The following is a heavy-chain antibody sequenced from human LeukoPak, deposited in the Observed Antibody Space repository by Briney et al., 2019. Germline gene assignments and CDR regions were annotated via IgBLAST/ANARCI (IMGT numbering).Heavy chain of an antibody. D-gene: IGHD6-13*01. Sequence: GASVKVSCKASGYTFTSYGISWVRQAPGQGLEWMGWISAYNGNTNYVQKLQGRVTVTTDTSTSTAYMELRSLRSDDTAVYYCARVIAAAGTDYYYYGMDVWGQGTTVTVSS. V-gene: IGHV1-18*01. J-gene: IGHJ6*02. CDR3: ARVIAAAGTDYYYYGMDV. CDR2: ISAYNGNT. CDR1: GYTFTSYG.